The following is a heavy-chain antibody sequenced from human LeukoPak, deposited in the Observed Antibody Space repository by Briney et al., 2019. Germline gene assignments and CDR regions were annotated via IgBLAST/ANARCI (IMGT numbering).Heavy chain of an antibody. V-gene: IGHV1-18*01. J-gene: IGHJ5*02. Sequence: ASVKVSCKASGYTFTSYGISWVRQAPGQGLECMGWISAYNGNTNYAQKLQGRVTMTTDTSTSTAYMELRSLRSDDTAVYYCARDHILLWFGELLNWFDPWGQGTLVTVSS. D-gene: IGHD3-10*01. CDR2: ISAYNGNT. CDR3: ARDHILLWFGELLNWFDP. CDR1: GYTFTSYG.